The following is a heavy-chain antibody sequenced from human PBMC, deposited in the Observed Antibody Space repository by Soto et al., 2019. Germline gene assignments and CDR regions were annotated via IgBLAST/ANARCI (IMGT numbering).Heavy chain of an antibody. CDR2: ISYSGST. V-gene: IGHV4-30-4*01. CDR1: GGSISSADYY. Sequence: PSETLSLTCTVPGGSISSADYYWSWVRQPPGKGLEWIGYISYSGSTYYNPSLKSRVSISLDTSKNQFSLDLTSVTAADTAVYYCARSFAGYNPLHYWGQGTLVTVSS. CDR3: ARSFAGYNPLHY. D-gene: IGHD5-12*01. J-gene: IGHJ4*02.